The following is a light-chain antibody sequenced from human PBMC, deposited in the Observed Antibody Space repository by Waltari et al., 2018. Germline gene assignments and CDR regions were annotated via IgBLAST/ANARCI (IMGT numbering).Light chain of an antibody. CDR1: QKIYNW. Sequence: DTQMTQSPSTLSAYVGDRVTIPCLASQKIYNWLAWYQQKPGEAPEVLIYDASSLRSGVPSRFSGSGSGTEFTLTISSLQPGDFATYYCQQYHGDSPTFGQGTRVEIK. J-gene: IGKJ1*01. CDR3: QQYHGDSPT. V-gene: IGKV1-5*01. CDR2: DAS.